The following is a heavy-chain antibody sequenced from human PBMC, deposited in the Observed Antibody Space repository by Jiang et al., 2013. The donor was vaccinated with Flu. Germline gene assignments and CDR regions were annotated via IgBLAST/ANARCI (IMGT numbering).Heavy chain of an antibody. J-gene: IGHJ5*02. D-gene: IGHD1-1*01. CDR1: GGSFSGYY. Sequence: LLKPSETLSLTCAVYGGSFSGYYWSWIRQPPGKGLEWIGEINHSGSTNYNPSLKSRVTISVDTSKNQFSLKLSSVTAADTAVYYCARRRLERRLGWFDPWGQGTLVTVSS. V-gene: IGHV4-34*01. CDR3: ARRRLERRLGWFDP. CDR2: INHSGST.